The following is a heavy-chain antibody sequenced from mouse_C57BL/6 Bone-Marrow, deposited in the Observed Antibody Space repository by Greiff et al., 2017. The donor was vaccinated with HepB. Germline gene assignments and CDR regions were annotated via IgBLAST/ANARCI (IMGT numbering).Heavy chain of an antibody. CDR2: ISSGGSYT. Sequence: EVMLVESGGDLVKPGGSLKLSCAASGFTFSSYGMSWVRQTPDKRLEWVATISSGGSYTYYPDSVKGRFTISRDNAKNTLYLQMSSLKSEDTAMYDCARHHMVTTTGEAWWGQGTLVTVSA. CDR1: GFTFSSYG. J-gene: IGHJ3*02. CDR3: ARHHMVTTTGEAW. V-gene: IGHV5-6*01. D-gene: IGHD2-2*01.